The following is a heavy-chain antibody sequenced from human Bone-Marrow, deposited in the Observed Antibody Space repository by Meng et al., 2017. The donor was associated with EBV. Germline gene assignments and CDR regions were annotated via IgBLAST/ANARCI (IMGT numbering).Heavy chain of an antibody. CDR2: IWYDGSNE. J-gene: IGHJ4*02. V-gene: IGHV3-33*01. Sequence: QGQLVASGGVVVQPGRSLRIPCAASGFTFPNYGMHWVRQAPGKGLEWVALIWYDGSNEFYADSVKGRFTISRDNSKNTLYLQMNNLRAEDTALYYCASSTPGGRPDYWGQGTLVTVSS. D-gene: IGHD3-16*01. CDR1: GFTFPNYG. CDR3: ASSTPGGRPDY.